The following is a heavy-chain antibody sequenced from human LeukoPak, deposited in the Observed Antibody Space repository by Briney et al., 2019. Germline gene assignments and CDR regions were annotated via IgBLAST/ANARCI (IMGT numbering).Heavy chain of an antibody. V-gene: IGHV3-30*04. CDR1: GFTFSSYA. D-gene: IGHD3-10*01. J-gene: IGHJ4*02. CDR2: ISYDGSNK. Sequence: GGSLRLSCAASGFTFSSYAMHWVRQAPGKGLEWVAVISYDGSNKYYADPVKGRFTIFRDNSKNTLYLQMNSLRAEDTAVYYCARDLWFGELLYYFDYWGQGTLVTVSS. CDR3: ARDLWFGELLYYFDY.